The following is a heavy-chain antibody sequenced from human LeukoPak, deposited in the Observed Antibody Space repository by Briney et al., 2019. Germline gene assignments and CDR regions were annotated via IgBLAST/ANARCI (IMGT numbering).Heavy chain of an antibody. CDR1: GFTFSSYG. V-gene: IGHV3-30*02. Sequence: PGGSLRLSCAASGFTFSSYGMHWVRQAPGKGLEWVAFIRYDGSNKYYADSVKGRFTISRDNSKNTLYLQMNSLGAEDTAVYYCAKGSRAKLVRADIFDYWGQGTLVTVSS. CDR2: IRYDGSNK. D-gene: IGHD6-13*01. CDR3: AKGSRAKLVRADIFDY. J-gene: IGHJ4*02.